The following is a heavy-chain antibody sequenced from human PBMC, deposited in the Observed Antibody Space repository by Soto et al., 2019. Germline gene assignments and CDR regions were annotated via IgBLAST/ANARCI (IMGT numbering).Heavy chain of an antibody. CDR1: GGSISSGGYS. D-gene: IGHD3-22*01. CDR2: IYHSGST. Sequence: SETLSLTCAVSGGSISSGGYSWSWIRQPPGKGLEWIGYIYHSGSTYYNPSLKSRVTISVDRSKNQFSLKLSSVTAADTAVYYCARGPDYYDSSGYFPYFSLYWGQGTPVTVSS. V-gene: IGHV4-30-2*01. CDR3: ARGPDYYDSSGYFPYFSLY. J-gene: IGHJ4*02.